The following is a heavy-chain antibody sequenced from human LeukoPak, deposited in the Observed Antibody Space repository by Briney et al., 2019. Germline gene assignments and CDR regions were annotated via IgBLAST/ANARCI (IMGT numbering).Heavy chain of an antibody. D-gene: IGHD5-24*01. Sequence: GASVKVSCKASGGTFSSYAISWVRQAPGQGLEWMGGIIPIFGTANYAQKFQGRVTITADEYTSTAYMELSSLRSEDTAVYYCARDSGDGYNVRPWEWGQGTLVTVSS. CDR2: IIPIFGTA. J-gene: IGHJ4*02. V-gene: IGHV1-69*13. CDR3: ARDSGDGYNVRPWE. CDR1: GGTFSSYA.